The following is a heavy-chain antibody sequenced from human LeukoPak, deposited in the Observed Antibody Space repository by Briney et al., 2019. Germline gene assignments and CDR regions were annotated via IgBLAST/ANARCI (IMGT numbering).Heavy chain of an antibody. CDR3: ARGYYDSSGYYFPFDY. J-gene: IGHJ4*02. CDR1: GGSISSSNW. V-gene: IGHV4-4*02. Sequence: SGTLSLTCAVSGGSISSSNWWSWVRQPPGKGLEWIGEIYHSGSTNYNPSLKSRVTISVDTSKNQFSLKLSSVTAADTAVYYCARGYYDSSGYYFPFDYWGQGTLVTVSS. D-gene: IGHD3-22*01. CDR2: IYHSGST.